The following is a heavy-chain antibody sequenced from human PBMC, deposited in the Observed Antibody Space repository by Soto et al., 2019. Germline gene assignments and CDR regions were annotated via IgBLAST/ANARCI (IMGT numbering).Heavy chain of an antibody. D-gene: IGHD3-9*01. V-gene: IGHV4-59*08. CDR2: IYYSGST. CDR1: GGSISSYY. J-gene: IGHJ5*02. CDR3: ACTYYDILTGSGNWFDP. Sequence: QVQLQESGPGLVKPSETLSLTCTVSGGSISSYYWSWIRQPPGKGLEWIGYIYYSGSTNYNTSLKSRVTISVDTSKNQFSLKLSSVTAADTAVYYWACTYYDILTGSGNWFDPWGQGTLVTVSS.